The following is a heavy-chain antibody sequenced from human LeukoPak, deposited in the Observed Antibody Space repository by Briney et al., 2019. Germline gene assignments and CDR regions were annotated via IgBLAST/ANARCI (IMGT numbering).Heavy chain of an antibody. V-gene: IGHV4-34*01. CDR1: GGSFSGHY. D-gene: IGHD6-19*01. CDR2: INHSGST. Sequence: SETLSLTFAVYGGSFSGHYWSWIRQPPGKGLEWIGEINHSGSTNYNQSLKSRVTISVDTSKNQFSLKLSSVTAADTAVYYCARERKRLVHRKSDYGMDVWGQGTTVTVSS. J-gene: IGHJ6*02. CDR3: ARERKRLVHRKSDYGMDV.